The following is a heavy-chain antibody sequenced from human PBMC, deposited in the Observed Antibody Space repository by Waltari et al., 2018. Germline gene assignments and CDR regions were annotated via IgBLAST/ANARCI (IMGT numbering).Heavy chain of an antibody. CDR1: GVPFSKFG. CDR3: AKYRPYYFDF. J-gene: IGHJ4*02. D-gene: IGHD2-21*01. CDR2: IKTADDA. Sequence: DVQLFESGGGLVLPWESLRLSCAASGVPFSKFGMSWVRQAPGKGLEWVSTIKTADDAYYADSVKGRFTISRDIFRNTLYLQMNSLRAEDTAVYYCAKYRPYYFDFWGQGALVTVSS. V-gene: IGHV3-23*01.